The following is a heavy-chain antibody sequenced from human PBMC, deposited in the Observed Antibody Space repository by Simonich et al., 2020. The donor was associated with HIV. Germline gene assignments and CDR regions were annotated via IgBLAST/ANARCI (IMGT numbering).Heavy chain of an antibody. CDR1: GYPFTVYY. Sequence: QVQLVQSGAEVKKPGASVKVSCKASGYPFTVYYMHWVRQAPGQGLEWMGWINPNSGGTNYAKKFQGRVTMTRDTSISTAYMELSRLRSDDTAVYYCAFLGGYDSSGFDAFDIWGQGTMVSVSS. D-gene: IGHD3-22*01. CDR2: INPNSGGT. J-gene: IGHJ3*02. CDR3: AFLGGYDSSGFDAFDI. V-gene: IGHV1-2*02.